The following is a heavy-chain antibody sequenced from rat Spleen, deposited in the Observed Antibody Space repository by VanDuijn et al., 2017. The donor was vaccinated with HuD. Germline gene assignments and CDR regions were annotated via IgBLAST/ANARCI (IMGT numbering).Heavy chain of an antibody. CDR1: GPSISSSYR. D-gene: IGHD1-12*02. CDR3: AREDYYYDGTYFPYWYFDF. J-gene: IGHJ1*01. V-gene: IGHV3-3*01. Sequence: EVQLQESGPGLVKPSQSLSLTCSVTGPSISSSYRWNWIRKFPGNKLEWMGSINSAGSTNYNPSLKSRISITRDTSKNQFFLQVNSVTTEDTATYYCAREDYYYDGTYFPYWYFDFWGPGTMVTVSS. CDR2: INSAGST.